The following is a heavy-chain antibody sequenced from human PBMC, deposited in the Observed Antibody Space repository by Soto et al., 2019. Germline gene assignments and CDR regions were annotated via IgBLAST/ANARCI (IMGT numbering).Heavy chain of an antibody. CDR3: AKALTAAGTGDAFDI. CDR1: GFTFDDYA. Sequence: EVQLVESGGGLVQPGRSLRLSCAASGFTFDDYAMHWVRQAPGKGLEWVSGISWNSGSIGYADSVKGRFTISRDNAKNSLYLQMNSLRAEDTALYYCAKALTAAGTGDAFDIWGQGTMVTVSS. V-gene: IGHV3-9*01. J-gene: IGHJ3*02. D-gene: IGHD6-13*01. CDR2: ISWNSGSI.